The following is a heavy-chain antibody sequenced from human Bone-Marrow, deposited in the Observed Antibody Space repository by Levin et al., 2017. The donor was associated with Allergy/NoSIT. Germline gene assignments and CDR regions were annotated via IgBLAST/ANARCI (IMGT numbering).Heavy chain of an antibody. CDR2: MRSRSYGGST. J-gene: IGHJ6*03. CDR1: GFIFGDSG. D-gene: IGHD3-3*01. V-gene: IGHV3-49*04. Sequence: GGSLRLSCTASGFIFGDSGVHWVRQAPGKGLEWIGFMRSRSYGGSTQYAASVKGRFSISRDDSQSIAYLQMNSLKTGDTAIYYCASTEGSGYYSPGYYYMNVWGKGTTVIVSS. CDR3: ASTEGSGYYSPGYYYMNV.